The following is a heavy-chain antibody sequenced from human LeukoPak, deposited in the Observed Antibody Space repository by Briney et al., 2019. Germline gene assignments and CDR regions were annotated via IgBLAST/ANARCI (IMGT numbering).Heavy chain of an antibody. CDR1: GGSFSGYY. CDR3: ARGRLIVVVPAAIHAFDI. V-gene: IGHV4-34*01. J-gene: IGHJ3*02. D-gene: IGHD2-2*01. Sequence: SETLSLTCAVYGGSFSGYYWSRIRQPPGKGLEWIGEINHSGSTNYNPSLKSRVTISVDTSKNQFSLKLSSVTAADTAVYYCARGRLIVVVPAAIHAFDIWGQGTMVTVSS. CDR2: INHSGST.